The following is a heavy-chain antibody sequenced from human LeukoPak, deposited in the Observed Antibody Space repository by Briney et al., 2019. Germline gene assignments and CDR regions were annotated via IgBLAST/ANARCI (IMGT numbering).Heavy chain of an antibody. Sequence: SETLSLTCTVSGGSISSYYWSWIRQPPGKGLEWIGYIYYSGSTNYNPSPNGRVTISIDPSKNQFSLNLSSVTAADTTVYYCARDRLNSGSYSYFDYWGQGTLVTVSS. D-gene: IGHD1-26*01. CDR2: IYYSGST. V-gene: IGHV4-59*01. J-gene: IGHJ4*02. CDR1: GGSISSYY. CDR3: ARDRLNSGSYSYFDY.